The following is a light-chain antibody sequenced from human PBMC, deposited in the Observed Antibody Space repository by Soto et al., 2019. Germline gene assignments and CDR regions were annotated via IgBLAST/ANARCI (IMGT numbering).Light chain of an antibody. CDR1: QSVSSNF. CDR2: GVF. J-gene: IGKJ2*01. V-gene: IGKV3-20*01. CDR3: QQYGASPRT. Sequence: EIVLTQSPDTLSLSPGERATLSCRASQSVSSNFFAWYQQKPGQAPRLLIHGVFSRATGTPDRFSGSGSETDFTLTISRLEPEDFAIYYCQQYGASPRTFGQGTKLEIK.